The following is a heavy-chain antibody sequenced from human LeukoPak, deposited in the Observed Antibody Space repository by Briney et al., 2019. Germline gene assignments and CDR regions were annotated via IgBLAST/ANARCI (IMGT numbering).Heavy chain of an antibody. J-gene: IGHJ3*02. Sequence: GASVKVSCKVSGHTLTELSMHWVRQAPGKGLEWMGGFDPEDGETIYAQKFQGRVTMTEDASTDTAYMELSRLRSDDTAVYYCAAQPQYYYDSSGYYEGAFDIWGQGTMVTVSS. CDR1: GHTLTELS. D-gene: IGHD3-22*01. CDR3: AAQPQYYYDSSGYYEGAFDI. V-gene: IGHV1-24*01. CDR2: FDPEDGET.